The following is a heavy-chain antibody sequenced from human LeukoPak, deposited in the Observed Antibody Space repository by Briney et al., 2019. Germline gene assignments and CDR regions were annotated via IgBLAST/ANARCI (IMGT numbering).Heavy chain of an antibody. V-gene: IGHV3-21*01. CDR2: ISSSSSYI. CDR3: ARATGIAVADDAFDI. Sequence: PGGSLRLSCAASGFTFSSYSMNWVRQAPGKGLEWVSSISSSSSYIYYADSVEGRFTISRDNAKNSLYLQMNSLRAEDTAVYYCARATGIAVADDAFDIWGQGTMVTVSS. D-gene: IGHD6-19*01. CDR1: GFTFSSYS. J-gene: IGHJ3*02.